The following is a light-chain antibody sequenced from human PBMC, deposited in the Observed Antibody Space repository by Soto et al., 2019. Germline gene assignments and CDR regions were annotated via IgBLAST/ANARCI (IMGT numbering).Light chain of an antibody. CDR2: EDN. Sequence: NFMLTQPHSVSESPGKTVTISCTRSSGSIANKYVQWYQQRPGSAPTTVICEDNQRPSGVPDRFSGSIDSSSNSASLTISGLKTEDEADYYCQSSQDDFWVFGGGTKLTVL. CDR3: QSSQDDFWV. V-gene: IGLV6-57*04. CDR1: SGSIANKY. J-gene: IGLJ3*02.